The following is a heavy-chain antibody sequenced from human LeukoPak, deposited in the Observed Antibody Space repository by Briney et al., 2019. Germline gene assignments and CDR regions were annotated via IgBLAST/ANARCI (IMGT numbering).Heavy chain of an antibody. J-gene: IGHJ4*02. CDR2: INSDGSST. CDR1: GFTVSNNY. Sequence: GGSLRLSCAASGFTVSNNYMSWVRQAPGKGLVWVSRINSDGSSTSYADSVKGRFTISRDNAKNTLYLQMNSLRAEDTAVYYCAREGNYGFDYWGQGTLVTVSS. D-gene: IGHD3-10*01. V-gene: IGHV3-74*01. CDR3: AREGNYGFDY.